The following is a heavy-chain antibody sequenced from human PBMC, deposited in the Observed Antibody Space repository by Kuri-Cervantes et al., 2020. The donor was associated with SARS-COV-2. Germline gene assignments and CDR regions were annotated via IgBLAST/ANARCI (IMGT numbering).Heavy chain of an antibody. J-gene: IGHJ3*02. CDR1: GGPITSNYN. D-gene: IGHD1-20*01. Sequence: SETLSLTCTVSGGPITSNYNWGWIRQPPGKGLEWIGTISYSGHTYYNPSLKSRVAMFIDTSKNQFSLKLYSLTAADTSVYYCARHMYKSNPGDAFDISGRGTLVTVSS. V-gene: IGHV4-39*01. CDR2: ISYSGHT. CDR3: ARHMYKSNPGDAFDI.